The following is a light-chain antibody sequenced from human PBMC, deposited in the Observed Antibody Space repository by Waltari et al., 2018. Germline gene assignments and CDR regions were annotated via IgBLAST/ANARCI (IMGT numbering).Light chain of an antibody. CDR2: GTS. J-gene: IGKJ4*01. Sequence: EIVLTQSPGTLSLSPGDRATLSCRASQSVTSISLPWYQQKLGQSPRLLIYGTSSRATGTPDRFSGSGSGTDFTLTISRLEPEDVAVYYCQQYDGEVVTFGGGTKVEI. CDR3: QQYDGEVVT. CDR1: QSVTSIS. V-gene: IGKV3-20*01.